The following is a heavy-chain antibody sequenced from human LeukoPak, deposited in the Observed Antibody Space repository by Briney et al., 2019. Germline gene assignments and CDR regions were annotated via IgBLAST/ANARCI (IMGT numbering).Heavy chain of an antibody. CDR1: GFTFRSFA. V-gene: IGHV3-23*01. CDR2: ITGNHGPT. CDR3: TKDPNGDYVGAFDP. D-gene: IGHD4-17*01. Sequence: GGSLRLSCAASGFTFRSFAMTWVRQAPGKGLEWVASITGNHGPTYNTDSVRDRFTISRDNSQNTLYLQMDSLRAEDTAVYYCTKDPNGDYVGAFDPWGQGTLVTVSS. J-gene: IGHJ5*02.